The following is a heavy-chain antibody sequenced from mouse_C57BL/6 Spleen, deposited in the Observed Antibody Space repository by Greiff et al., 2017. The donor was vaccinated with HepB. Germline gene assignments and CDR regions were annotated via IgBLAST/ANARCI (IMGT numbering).Heavy chain of an antibody. V-gene: IGHV1-50*01. CDR3: ARSSPMDY. Sequence: QVQLQQPGAELVKPGASVKLSCKASGYTFTSYWMQWVKQRPGQGLEWIGEIDPSDSYTNYNQKFKGKATFTVDTSSSTAYMQLSSLTSEDSAVYYCARSSPMDYWGQGTSVTVSS. CDR1: GYTFTSYW. CDR2: IDPSDSYT. J-gene: IGHJ4*01.